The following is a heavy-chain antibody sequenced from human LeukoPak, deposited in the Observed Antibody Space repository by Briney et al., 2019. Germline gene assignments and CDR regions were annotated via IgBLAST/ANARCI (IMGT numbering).Heavy chain of an antibody. J-gene: IGHJ6*03. CDR3: AKLGHGGYYSYMDV. CDR2: ASTDGTP. CDR1: GFTFGNYA. D-gene: IGHD2-21*01. Sequence: GGSLRLSCTVSGFTFGNYAMTCVRQGPGKGLESVSSASTDGTPYYANSVKGRFTISRDNSKSTLYLRMNSLRAEDTAVYYCAKLGHGGYYSYMDVWGKGTTVTVPS. V-gene: IGHV3-23*01.